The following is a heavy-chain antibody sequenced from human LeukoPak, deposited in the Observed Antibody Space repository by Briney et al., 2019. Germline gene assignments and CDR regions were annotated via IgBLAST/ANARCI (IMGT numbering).Heavy chain of an antibody. J-gene: IGHJ5*02. CDR2: IYYSGST. CDR3: ARDYIAAAGTTENWFDP. D-gene: IGHD6-13*01. Sequence: SETLSLTCTVSGDSISSSGYYWGWIRQPPGKGLEWIGSIYYSGSTYYNPSLKSRVTISVDTSKNQFSLKLSSVTAADTAVYYCARDYIAAAGTTENWFDPWGQGTLVTVSS. CDR1: GDSISSSGYY. V-gene: IGHV4-39*07.